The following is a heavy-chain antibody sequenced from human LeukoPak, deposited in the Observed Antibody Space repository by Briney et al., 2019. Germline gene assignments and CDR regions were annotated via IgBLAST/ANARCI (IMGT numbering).Heavy chain of an antibody. D-gene: IGHD6-13*01. CDR2: ISGSGGST. Sequence: PGGSLRLSCAASGFTFINAWMTWVRQVPGKGLEWVSAISGSGGSTYYADSVRGRFTISRDNSKNTLYLQMNSLRAEDTAVYYCARVTPIGYSIIFDYWGQGTLVTVSS. CDR3: ARVTPIGYSIIFDY. CDR1: GFTFINAW. J-gene: IGHJ4*02. V-gene: IGHV3-23*01.